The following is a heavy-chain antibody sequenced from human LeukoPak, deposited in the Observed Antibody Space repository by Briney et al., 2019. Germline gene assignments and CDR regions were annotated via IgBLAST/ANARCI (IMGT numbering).Heavy chain of an antibody. J-gene: IGHJ6*03. CDR2: IKSKTDGGTT. CDR1: GFTFSNAW. V-gene: IGHV3-15*01. D-gene: IGHD5-18*01. CDR3: TTDSTAMVLDYYYYMDV. Sequence: TGGSLRLSCAASGFTFSNAWMSWVRQAPGKGLEWVGRIKSKTDGGTTDYAAPVKGRLTISRDDSKNTLYLQMNSLKTEDTAVYYCTTDSTAMVLDYYYYMDVWGKGTTVTVSS.